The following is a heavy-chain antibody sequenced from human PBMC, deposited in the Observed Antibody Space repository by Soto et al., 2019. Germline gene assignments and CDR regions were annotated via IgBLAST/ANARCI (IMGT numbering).Heavy chain of an antibody. V-gene: IGHV1-46*01. J-gene: IGHJ6*03. Sequence: ASVKVSCKASGCTFTSYYMHWVRQAPGQGLEWVGIINPSGGSTSYAQKFQGRVTMTRDKSTSTAYMELSSLRSEDTAVYYCARDPGYFGVVISSVYYYYYMDVWGKGTTVTVSS. CDR3: ARDPGYFGVVISSVYYYYYMDV. D-gene: IGHD3-3*01. CDR1: GCTFTSYY. CDR2: INPSGGST.